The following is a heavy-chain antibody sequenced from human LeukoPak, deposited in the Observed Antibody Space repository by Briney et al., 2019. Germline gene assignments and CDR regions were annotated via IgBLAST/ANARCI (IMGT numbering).Heavy chain of an antibody. J-gene: IGHJ4*02. Sequence: GGSLRLSCAASGFTFSAYWMHWVRQAPGKGLVWVSRVKYDGSTTAYADSVKGRFTISRDNTRNILYLEMTSLRVEDAAVYYCARDLNWLLFDYCGQGALVTVSS. CDR1: GFTFSAYW. V-gene: IGHV3-74*01. CDR3: ARDLNWLLFDY. D-gene: IGHD3/OR15-3a*01. CDR2: VKYDGSTT.